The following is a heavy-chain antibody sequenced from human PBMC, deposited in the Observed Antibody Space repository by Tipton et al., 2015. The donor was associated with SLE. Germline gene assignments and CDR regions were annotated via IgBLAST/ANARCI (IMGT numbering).Heavy chain of an antibody. Sequence: QLVQSGAEVKKAGSSVKVSCKASGGTLSSYAITWVRQAPGQGLEWMGGIIPIFGTPKYAQKFQGRVTITADESTSTAYMELSSLRSEDTAVYYCARDRVVGATTNFDYWGQGTLVTVSS. CDR2: IIPIFGTP. D-gene: IGHD1-26*01. CDR3: ARDRVVGATTNFDY. CDR1: GGTLSSYA. J-gene: IGHJ4*02. V-gene: IGHV1-69*01.